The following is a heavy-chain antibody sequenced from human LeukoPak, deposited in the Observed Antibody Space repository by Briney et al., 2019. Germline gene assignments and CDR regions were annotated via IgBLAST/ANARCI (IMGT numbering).Heavy chain of an antibody. CDR2: MSYSGST. CDR1: GGSISSSSYF. Sequence: SETLSLTWTVSGGSISSSSYFWGWIRQPPGKGLEWVGSMSYSGSTYYNPSLKSRVAISVDTSKNQFSLKLSSVTAADTAVYYCARRSSSQPPNYWGQGTLVTVSS. J-gene: IGHJ4*02. D-gene: IGHD6-13*01. CDR3: ARRSSSQPPNY. V-gene: IGHV4-39*01.